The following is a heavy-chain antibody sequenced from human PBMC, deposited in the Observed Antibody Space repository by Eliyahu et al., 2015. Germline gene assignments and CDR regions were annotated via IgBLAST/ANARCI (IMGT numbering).Heavy chain of an antibody. D-gene: IGHD5-18*01. CDR2: IYWDEDQ. V-gene: IGHV2-5*02. CDR3: AHIYNYGRFDY. Sequence: QITLKESGPTLVKPTQTLTLTCTFSGFSLDTSGMGVAWIXQPPGKALEWLALIYWDEDQRYRPSLKSRLTITKDTTKNQVVLTMTKMDPVDTATYYCAHIYNYGRFDYWGQGILVTVSS. CDR1: GFSLDTSGMG. J-gene: IGHJ4*02.